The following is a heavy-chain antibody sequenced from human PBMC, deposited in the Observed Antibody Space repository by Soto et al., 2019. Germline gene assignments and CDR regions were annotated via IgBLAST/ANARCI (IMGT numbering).Heavy chain of an antibody. CDR1: ACPVSPINW. D-gene: IGHD2-15*01. CDR3: SKSSGGSAQYCFDS. CDR2: IYDGGPT. Sequence: SETLSLTCGVSACPVSPINWWSWVRQPPEKGLEWLGDIYDGGPTYYNPSLQSRVTLSVDSSKNQFFLRLTSVTAADAAIYYCSKSSGGSAQYCFDSWGQGTLVTVSS. J-gene: IGHJ5*01. V-gene: IGHV4-4*02.